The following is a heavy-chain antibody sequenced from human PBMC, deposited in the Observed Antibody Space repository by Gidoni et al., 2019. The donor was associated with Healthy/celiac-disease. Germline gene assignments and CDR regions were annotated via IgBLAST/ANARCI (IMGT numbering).Heavy chain of an antibody. CDR2: IYYSGST. V-gene: IGHV4-31*03. J-gene: IGHJ5*02. CDR1: GVSISRGGYY. Sequence: QVQLQESGPGLVKPSQTLSLTCTVSGVSISRGGYYWSWIRQHPGKGLEWIGDIYYSGSTFYNPSLKSRVTISVDTSKNQFSLKLSSVTAADTAVYYCARGDYYDSSGYHWGQGTLVTVSS. CDR3: ARGDYYDSSGYH. D-gene: IGHD3-22*01.